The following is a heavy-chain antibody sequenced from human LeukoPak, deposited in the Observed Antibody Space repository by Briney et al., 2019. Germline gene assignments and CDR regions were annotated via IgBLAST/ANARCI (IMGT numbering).Heavy chain of an antibody. J-gene: IGHJ4*02. CDR1: GYTFTDYN. Sequence: GASVKVSCKASGYTFTDYNIHWARQAPGQGLEWMGWISPNSGGTNYAQKFQGRVTMTRDTSITTAYMELSRLRSDDTAMYYCTVWFGELTHWGQGTLVTVSS. D-gene: IGHD3-10*01. V-gene: IGHV1-2*02. CDR3: TVWFGELTH. CDR2: ISPNSGGT.